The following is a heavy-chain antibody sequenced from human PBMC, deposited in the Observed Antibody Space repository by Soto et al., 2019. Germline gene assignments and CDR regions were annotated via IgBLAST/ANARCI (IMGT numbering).Heavy chain of an antibody. D-gene: IGHD2-15*01. V-gene: IGHV1-58*02. Sequence: SVKVSFTASGFTFTSSAMQWVRQARGQRLEWIGWIVVGSGHTNYAQKFQERVTITRDMSTSTAYMELSSLRSEDTAVYYCAADSRYCSGGNCEDYWGQGTLVTVSS. J-gene: IGHJ4*02. CDR3: AADSRYCSGGNCEDY. CDR1: GFTFTSSA. CDR2: IVVGSGHT.